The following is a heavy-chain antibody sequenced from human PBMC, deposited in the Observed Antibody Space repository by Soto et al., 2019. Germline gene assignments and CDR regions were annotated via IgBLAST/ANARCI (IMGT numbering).Heavy chain of an antibody. CDR2: VFYSGST. V-gene: IGHV4-61*08. D-gene: IGHD1-26*01. J-gene: IGHJ5*02. CDR3: ARCIVGVTTCYWFDP. CDR1: RGSVNTGAYY. Sequence: QVQLQESGPGLVKPSETLSLTCTVSRGSVNTGAYYWSWIRQPPGKGLEWIGYVFYSGSTKYNPSLNSRAPISIDTSKNQFSLKLSSVTAADTAVYYCARCIVGVTTCYWFDPWGQGTLVTVSS.